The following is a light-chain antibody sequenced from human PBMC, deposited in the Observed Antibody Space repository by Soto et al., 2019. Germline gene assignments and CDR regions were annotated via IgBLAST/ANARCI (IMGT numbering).Light chain of an antibody. CDR2: DIS. J-gene: IGLJ1*01. Sequence: QSVLTQPASVSGSPGQSTTISCTGTSSDVGAYNYVSWYQQHPGKAPKLMIYDISNRPSRVSDRFSGSKSGNTASLTISGLQADDEADYYCTSYTSSSTLGVFGTGTKVTVL. V-gene: IGLV2-14*01. CDR1: SSDVGAYNY. CDR3: TSYTSSSTLGV.